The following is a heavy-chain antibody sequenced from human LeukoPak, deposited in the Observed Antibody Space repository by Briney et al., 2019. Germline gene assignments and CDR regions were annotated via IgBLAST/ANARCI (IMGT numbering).Heavy chain of an antibody. D-gene: IGHD2-15*01. CDR1: GGSISSGGYY. CDR2: IYYSGST. J-gene: IGHJ4*02. CDR3: ASISGGGYCSGGSCQPSFYFDY. Sequence: SQTLSLTCTVSGGSISSGGYYWSWIRQHPGKGLEWIGYIYYSGSTYYNPSLKSRVTISVDTSKNQFSLKLSSVTAADTAVYYCASISGGGYCSGGSCQPSFYFDYWGQGTLVTVFS. V-gene: IGHV4-31*03.